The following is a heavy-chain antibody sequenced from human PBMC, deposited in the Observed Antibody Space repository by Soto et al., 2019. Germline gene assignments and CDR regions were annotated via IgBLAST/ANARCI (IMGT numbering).Heavy chain of an antibody. V-gene: IGHV3-21*01. CDR2: ISSSSSYI. CDR1: GFTFSSYS. D-gene: IGHD6-6*01. Sequence: PGGSLRLSCAASGFTFSSYSMNWVRQAPGKGLEWVSSISSSSSYIYYADSVKGRFTISRDNAKNSLYLQMNSLRAEDTAVYYCARDGIAEYSSSNYYYGMDVWGQGTTVTVSS. J-gene: IGHJ6*02. CDR3: ARDGIAEYSSSNYYYGMDV.